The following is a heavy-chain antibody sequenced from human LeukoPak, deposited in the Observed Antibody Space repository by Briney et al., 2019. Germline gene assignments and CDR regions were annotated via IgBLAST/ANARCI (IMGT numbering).Heavy chain of an antibody. CDR3: ASVYYYGMDV. J-gene: IGHJ6*02. V-gene: IGHV1-46*01. Sequence: ASVKVSCKASGYTFTSYYMHWVRQAPGQGLEWMGIINPSGGSTSYAQKFQGRVTMTRDTSISTAYMELSRLRSDDTAVYYCASVYYYGMDVWGQGTTVTVSS. CDR1: GYTFTSYY. CDR2: INPSGGST.